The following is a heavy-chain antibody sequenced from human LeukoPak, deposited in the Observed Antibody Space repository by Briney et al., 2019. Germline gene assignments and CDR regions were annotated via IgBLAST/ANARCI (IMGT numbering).Heavy chain of an antibody. CDR1: GGSVSNYY. J-gene: IGHJ2*01. Sequence: PSETLSLTCTVSGGSVSNYYWSWIRQSPGKGLEWIAYIYYSGRTNYNPSLKSRATISVDTAENQFSLKLSSVTAADTALYFCARQASWLPYFDLWGRGTLVSVSS. V-gene: IGHV4-59*08. CDR2: IYYSGRT. CDR3: ARQASWLPYFDL. D-gene: IGHD5-12*01.